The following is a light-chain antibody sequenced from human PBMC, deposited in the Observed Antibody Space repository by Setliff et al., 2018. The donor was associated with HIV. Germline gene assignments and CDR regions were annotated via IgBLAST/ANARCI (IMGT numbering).Light chain of an antibody. V-gene: IGKV4-1*01. J-gene: IGKJ1*01. CDR1: QSVLYSSNNKNY. CDR3: QQCYSTPRT. CDR2: WAS. Sequence: DIVMTQSPDSLTVSLGERATINCKSSQSVLYSSNNKNYLAWYQQKPGQPPKLLIYWASTRESGVPDRFSGSGSETDFTLTISSLQAEDVAVYYCQQCYSTPRTFGQGTKV.